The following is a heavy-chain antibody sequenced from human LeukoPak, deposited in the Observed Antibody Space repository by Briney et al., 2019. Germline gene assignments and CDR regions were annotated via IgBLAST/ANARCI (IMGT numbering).Heavy chain of an antibody. V-gene: IGHV3-48*01. CDR1: GFTFSSYS. D-gene: IGHD6-13*01. CDR3: AREKVDYSSSLYYFDY. J-gene: IGHJ4*02. CDR2: ISSSSSTI. Sequence: GGSLRLSCAASGFTFSSYSMNWVRQAPGKGLEWVSYISSSSSTIYYADSVKGRFTISRDNAKNSLYLQMNSLRAEDTAVYYCAREKVDYSSSLYYFDYWGQGTLVTVSS.